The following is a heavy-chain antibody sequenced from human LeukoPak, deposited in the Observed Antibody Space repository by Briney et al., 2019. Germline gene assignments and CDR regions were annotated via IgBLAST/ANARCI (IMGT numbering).Heavy chain of an antibody. Sequence: GGSLRLSCAASGFTFSSYSMNWVRQAPGKGLEWVSSISSSSSYIYYADSVKGRFTISRDNAKNSLYLQMNSLRAEDTAVYYCARDSQYDYYMDVWGKGTTVTVS. CDR2: ISSSSSYI. J-gene: IGHJ6*03. D-gene: IGHD2-8*01. CDR1: GFTFSSYS. CDR3: ARDSQYDYYMDV. V-gene: IGHV3-21*01.